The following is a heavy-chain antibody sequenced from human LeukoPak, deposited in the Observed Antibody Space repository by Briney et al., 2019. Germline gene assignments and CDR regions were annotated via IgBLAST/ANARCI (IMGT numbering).Heavy chain of an antibody. CDR3: AKSSGWNDYYYGMDV. J-gene: IGHJ6*02. V-gene: IGHV3-23*01. CDR2: ISASGGST. Sequence: GGSLRLSCAASGFTFSGYAMNWVRQAPGKGLEWVSVISASGGSTYYADSVKGRFTISRDNSKNTLYLQMNSLRAEDTAVYYCAKSSGWNDYYYGMDVWGQGTTVTVSS. CDR1: GFTFSGYA. D-gene: IGHD6-19*01.